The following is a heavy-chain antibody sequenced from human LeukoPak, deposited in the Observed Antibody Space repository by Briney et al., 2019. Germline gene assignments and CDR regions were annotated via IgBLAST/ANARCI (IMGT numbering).Heavy chain of an antibody. V-gene: IGHV3-23*01. J-gene: IGHJ2*01. Sequence: LAGGSLRLSCAASGFTVSSNYMSWARQAPGKGLEWVSGISSSGSGGNTYYADSVKGRFTISRDSSRNTLFLHMNTLRAEDTAIYYCAKDRMVGASYWYFDLWGRGTLVTVSS. CDR1: GFTVSSNY. CDR2: ISSSGSGGNT. CDR3: AKDRMVGASYWYFDL. D-gene: IGHD1-26*01.